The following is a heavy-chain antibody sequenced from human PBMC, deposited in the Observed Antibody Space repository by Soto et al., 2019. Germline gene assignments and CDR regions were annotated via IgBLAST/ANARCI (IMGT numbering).Heavy chain of an antibody. D-gene: IGHD3-10*01. V-gene: IGHV1-18*01. CDR2: ISTDTGNT. J-gene: IGHJ6*02. CDR3: AWGYYYGSGRPTPGGMDV. CDR1: GYTFTNYD. Sequence: QVHLVQSGAEVKQPGASVKVSCKASGYTFTNYDINWVRQAPGQGLEWVAWISTDTGNTNYAQKLQGRVTMTTDTSTSTAYMELRSLRSDDTAVYYCAWGYYYGSGRPTPGGMDVWGQGTTVTVSS.